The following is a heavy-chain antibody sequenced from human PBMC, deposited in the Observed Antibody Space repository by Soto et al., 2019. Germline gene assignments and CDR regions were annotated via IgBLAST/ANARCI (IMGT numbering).Heavy chain of an antibody. J-gene: IGHJ4*02. V-gene: IGHV3-23*01. D-gene: IGHD6-13*01. CDR1: GFTFSTYA. Sequence: PGGSLRLSCAASGFTFSTYAMSWVRQAPGQGLEWVSAISGSGGSTYYADSVKGRFTISRDNSKNTLYLQMNSLRAEDTAVYYCAKDLVYSSSWYSGFDYWGQGTLVTVSS. CDR2: ISGSGGST. CDR3: AKDLVYSSSWYSGFDY.